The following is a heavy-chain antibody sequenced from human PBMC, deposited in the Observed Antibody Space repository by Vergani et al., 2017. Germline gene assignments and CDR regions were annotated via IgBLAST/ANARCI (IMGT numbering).Heavy chain of an antibody. CDR1: GGSISSGSYY. D-gene: IGHD6-19*01. Sequence: QVQLQESGPGLVKPSQTLSLTCTVSGGSISSGSYYWSWIRQPAGKGLEWIGRIYTSGSTNYNPSLKSRVTISVDTSKHQFYLKLSSVTAADTAVYYCARDRYSSGWAPSYYYYGMDVWGQGTTVTVSS. CDR2: IYTSGST. CDR3: ARDRYSSGWAPSYYYYGMDV. V-gene: IGHV4-61*02. J-gene: IGHJ6*02.